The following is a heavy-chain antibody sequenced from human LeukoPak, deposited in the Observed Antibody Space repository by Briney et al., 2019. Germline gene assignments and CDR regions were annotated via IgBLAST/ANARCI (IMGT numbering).Heavy chain of an antibody. J-gene: IGHJ3*02. Sequence: PSETLSLTCTVYGYSISSGYYWGWIRQPPGKGLEWIGSIYHSGSTYYNPSLKSRVTISVDTSKNQFSLKLSSVTAADTAVYYCARLDRDYGGSRGGAFDIWGQGTIVTVSS. CDR1: GYSISSGYY. CDR3: ARLDRDYGGSRGGAFDI. CDR2: IYHSGST. V-gene: IGHV4-38-2*02. D-gene: IGHD4-23*01.